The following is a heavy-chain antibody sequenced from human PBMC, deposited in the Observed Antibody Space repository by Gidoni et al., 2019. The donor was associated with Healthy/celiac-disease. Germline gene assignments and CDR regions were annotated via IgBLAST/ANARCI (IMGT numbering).Heavy chain of an antibody. V-gene: IGHV4-34*01. CDR2: INHSGST. CDR3: ARARIAARRVWFDP. D-gene: IGHD6-6*01. J-gene: IGHJ5*02. Sequence: QVQLQQWGAGLLKPSETLSLTCAVYGGAFSGYYWSWIRQPPGKGLEWIGEINHSGSTNYNPSLKSRVTISVDTSKNQFSLKLSSVTAADTAVYYCARARIAARRVWFDPWGQGTLVTVSS. CDR1: GGAFSGYY.